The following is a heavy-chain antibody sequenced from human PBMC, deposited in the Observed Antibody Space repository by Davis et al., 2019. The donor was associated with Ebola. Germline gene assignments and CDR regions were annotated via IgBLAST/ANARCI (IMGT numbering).Heavy chain of an antibody. J-gene: IGHJ4*02. Sequence: GESLKISCAASGFTFRNYAMHWVRQAPGKGLEWVAVVSHSEREKFYADSVKGRFTISRDNSENTLYLQMNSLTADATAVYYCARAVFHEVLDYWGQGTPVTVSS. D-gene: IGHD3-3*01. CDR3: ARAVFHEVLDY. CDR2: VSHSEREK. V-gene: IGHV3-30*04. CDR1: GFTFRNYA.